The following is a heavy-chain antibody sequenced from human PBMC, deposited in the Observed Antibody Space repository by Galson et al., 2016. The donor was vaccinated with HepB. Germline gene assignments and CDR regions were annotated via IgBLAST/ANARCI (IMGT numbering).Heavy chain of an antibody. Sequence: QSGAEVKKPGESLKISCKGSGYIFTNYWIGWVRQMPGKGLEWMGSIYPGDSDTRYSLSFQGQVTISADKSISTAYLEWSSLKASDTAMYYCASPIVVADIINAFDMWGRGTLVTVSS. CDR2: IYPGDSDT. D-gene: IGHD2-15*01. V-gene: IGHV5-51*01. J-gene: IGHJ3*02. CDR1: GYIFTNYW. CDR3: ASPIVVADIINAFDM.